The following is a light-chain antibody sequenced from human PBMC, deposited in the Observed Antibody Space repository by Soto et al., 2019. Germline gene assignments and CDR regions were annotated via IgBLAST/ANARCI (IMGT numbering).Light chain of an antibody. Sequence: QSALTQPASVSGSPGQSITISCTGTSSDVGGYNYVSWYQQHPGKAPKLIIYDVSERPSGVSFRFSGSKSGNTASLTVSGLQAEDEADYYCSSFTSSITDVLGTGTKVTVL. CDR2: DVS. CDR1: SSDVGGYNY. V-gene: IGLV2-14*03. CDR3: SSFTSSITDV. J-gene: IGLJ1*01.